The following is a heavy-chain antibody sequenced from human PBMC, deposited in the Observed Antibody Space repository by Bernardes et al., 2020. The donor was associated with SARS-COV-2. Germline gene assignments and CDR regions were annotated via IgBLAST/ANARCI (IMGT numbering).Heavy chain of an antibody. J-gene: IGHJ4*02. D-gene: IGHD6-19*01. CDR2: IYPGDSET. V-gene: IGHV5-51*01. Sequence: GEARSLSCGGSGYNFTTHWVAWVRQVAGTGLEYMGIIYPGDSETKYGPSFQGRVTISADKSINTVYLQWNRLEASDTAMYYCATSPILSGWPFDHWGQGTLITVSS. CDR3: ATSPILSGWPFDH. CDR1: GYNFTTHW.